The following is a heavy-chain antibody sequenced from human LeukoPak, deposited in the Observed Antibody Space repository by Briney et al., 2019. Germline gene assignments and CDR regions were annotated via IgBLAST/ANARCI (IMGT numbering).Heavy chain of an antibody. Sequence: SQTLSLTCAISGDSVSSNSATWNWIRQSPSRGLEWLGRTYYRSKWHNDYAVSVKSRTAINPDTSKNQFSLQLNSVTPEASAVYYCVRTRAVAGFAFDLWGQGTVVTVTS. D-gene: IGHD6-19*01. CDR3: VRTRAVAGFAFDL. J-gene: IGHJ3*01. CDR1: GDSVSSNSAT. CDR2: TYYRSKWHN. V-gene: IGHV6-1*01.